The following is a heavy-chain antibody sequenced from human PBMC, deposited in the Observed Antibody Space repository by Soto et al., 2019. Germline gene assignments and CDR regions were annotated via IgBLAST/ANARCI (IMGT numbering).Heavy chain of an antibody. CDR2: ISSSSSYI. V-gene: IGHV3-21*01. CDR1: GFTSVSKS. Sequence: PGGSLKLPCEPPGFTSVSKSINWSRQAPGKGLEWVSSISSSSSYIYYADSVKGRFTISRDNAKNSLYLQMNSLRAEDTAVYYCARDTAMVTFDYWGQGTLVTAPQ. CDR3: ARDTAMVTFDY. D-gene: IGHD5-18*01. J-gene: IGHJ4*02.